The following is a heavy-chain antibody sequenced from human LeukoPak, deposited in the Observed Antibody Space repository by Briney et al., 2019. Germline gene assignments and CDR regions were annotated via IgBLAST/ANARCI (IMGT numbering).Heavy chain of an antibody. J-gene: IGHJ4*02. Sequence: GGSLRLSCTASGFTFGDYYMTWVRQAPGKGLEWVGFIRSKAYGGTTEYAASVKGRFTISRDESKSIAYLQMNSLKTEDTAVYYCTRGPSDALDYWGQGTLVTVSS. CDR1: GFTFGDYY. CDR3: TRGPSDALDY. D-gene: IGHD2-8*01. CDR2: IRSKAYGGTT. V-gene: IGHV3-49*04.